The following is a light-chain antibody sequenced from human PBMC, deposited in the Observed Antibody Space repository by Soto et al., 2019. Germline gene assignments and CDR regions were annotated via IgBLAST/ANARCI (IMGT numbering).Light chain of an antibody. CDR1: SRHSSYA. CDR2: LNSDGSH. Sequence: QPVLTQSPSASASLGASVKLTCTLSSRHSSYAIAWHQQQPEKGPRYLMKLNSDGSHSKGDGIPDRFSGSSSGAERYLTISSLQSEDEADYYCQTWGTSIVVFGGGTKLTVL. J-gene: IGLJ2*01. V-gene: IGLV4-69*01. CDR3: QTWGTSIVV.